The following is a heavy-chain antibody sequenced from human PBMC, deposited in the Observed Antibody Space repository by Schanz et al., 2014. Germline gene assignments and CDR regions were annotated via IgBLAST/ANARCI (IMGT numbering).Heavy chain of an antibody. J-gene: IGHJ3*01. D-gene: IGHD3-22*01. V-gene: IGHV3-48*01. CDR3: ARDYESDLSSPRHDAFDV. Sequence: EVQLVESGGGLVQPGGSLRLSCAASGITFSGYSMNWVRQAPGKGLEWVSYISGSSSTKYYADSVKGRFTISRDNGKKSLYLKMNSRRAEDTAVYFCARDYESDLSSPRHDAFDVWGQGTVVTVSS. CDR2: ISGSSSTK. CDR1: GITFSGYS.